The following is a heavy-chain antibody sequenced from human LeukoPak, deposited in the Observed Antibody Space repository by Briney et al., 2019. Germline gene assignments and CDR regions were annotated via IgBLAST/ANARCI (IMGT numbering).Heavy chain of an antibody. CDR3: AKGSSGYFFDL. J-gene: IGHJ4*02. D-gene: IGHD3-22*01. CDR2: ISNDGGGT. V-gene: IGHV3-23*01. CDR1: GFIFNNYG. Sequence: GGSLRLSSAASGFIFNNYGLVWVRQAPGKGLEWVSAISNDGGGTTYADFVKGRFSVSRDNSKNTLFLQMNSLRAEDTALYYCAKGSSGYFFDLWGQGTLVTVSS.